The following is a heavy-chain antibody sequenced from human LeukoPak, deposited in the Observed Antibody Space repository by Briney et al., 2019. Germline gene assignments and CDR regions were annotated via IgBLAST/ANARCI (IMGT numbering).Heavy chain of an antibody. CDR1: GFTFSSYA. CDR2: ISYDGSNK. Sequence: GGSLRLSCAASGFTFSSYAMHWVRQAPGKGLEWVAVISYDGSNKYYADSVKGRFTISRDNSKNTLYLQMNSLRAEDTAVYYCARDMGSPWGQGPLVPVSS. D-gene: IGHD2-15*01. V-gene: IGHV3-30-3*01. CDR3: ARDMGSP. J-gene: IGHJ5*02.